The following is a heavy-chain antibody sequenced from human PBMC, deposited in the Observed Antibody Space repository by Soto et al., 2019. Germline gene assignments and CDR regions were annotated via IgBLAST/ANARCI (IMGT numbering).Heavy chain of an antibody. Sequence: GGSLRLSCAASGFTFDDYAMHWVRQAPGKGLEWVSGISWNSGSIGYADSVKGRFTISRDNAKNSLYLQMNSLRAEDTALYYCAKDMLVYSSSPSPFDDSGQGTMVTVSS. CDR1: GFTFDDYA. V-gene: IGHV3-9*01. D-gene: IGHD6-6*01. CDR3: AKDMLVYSSSPSPFDD. J-gene: IGHJ4*03. CDR2: ISWNSGSI.